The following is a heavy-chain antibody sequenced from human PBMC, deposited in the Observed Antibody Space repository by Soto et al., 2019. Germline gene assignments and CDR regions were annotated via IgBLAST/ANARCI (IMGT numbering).Heavy chain of an antibody. Sequence: SETLSLTCTVSGGSISSSSYYWGWIRQPPGKGLEWIGSIYYSGSTYYNPSLKSRVTISVDTSKNQFSLKLSSVTAADTAVYYCARRVLYSSSWYFDYWGQGTLVTVSS. CDR2: IYYSGST. CDR1: GGSISSSSYY. CDR3: ARRVLYSSSWYFDY. V-gene: IGHV4-39*01. J-gene: IGHJ4*02. D-gene: IGHD6-13*01.